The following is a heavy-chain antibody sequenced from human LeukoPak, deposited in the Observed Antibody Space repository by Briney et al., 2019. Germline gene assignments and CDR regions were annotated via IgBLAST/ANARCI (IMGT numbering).Heavy chain of an antibody. CDR3: AKDPDCTSGVCYTFFDY. J-gene: IGHJ4*02. V-gene: IGHV3-23*01. Sequence: GGSLRLSCAASGFTFSSYAMNWVRQAPGKGLEWVSGISGSGGSPYYADSVKGRFTISRDNSMNTLYLQMNSLRAEDTAVYYCAKDPDCTSGVCYTFFDYWGQGTLVTVSS. CDR2: ISGSGGSP. D-gene: IGHD2-8*01. CDR1: GFTFSSYA.